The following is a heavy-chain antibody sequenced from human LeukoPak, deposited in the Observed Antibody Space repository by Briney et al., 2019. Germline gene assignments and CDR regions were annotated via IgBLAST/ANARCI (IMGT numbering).Heavy chain of an antibody. V-gene: IGHV3-48*04. CDR1: GGTFCEYS. Sequence: GCARPLACAHRGGTFCEYSRKWVRQAPRKEKEWISWIGISSGNTKYADSVKGRFTISGDNAKNSLYLQMNSLRVEDTAVYYCARDHNYAFDNWGQGTLVTVSS. J-gene: IGHJ4*02. CDR3: ARDHNYAFDN. D-gene: IGHD1-1*01. CDR2: IGISSGNT.